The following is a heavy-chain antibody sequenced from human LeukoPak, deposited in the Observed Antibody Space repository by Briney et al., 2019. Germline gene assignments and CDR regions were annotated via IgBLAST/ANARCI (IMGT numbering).Heavy chain of an antibody. J-gene: IGHJ5*02. CDR2: INPNSGAT. CDR1: GYTFTGYY. D-gene: IGHD3-22*01. CDR3: ARVLRAYYYDSRELYNWFDP. V-gene: IGHV1-2*02. Sequence: ASVKVSCKASGYTFTGYYMHWVRQAPGQGLEWMGWINPNSGATNYAQNFQGRVTMTGDTSIRTAYMELSSLRSDDTAVYYCARVLRAYYYDSRELYNWFDPWGQGTLVTVSS.